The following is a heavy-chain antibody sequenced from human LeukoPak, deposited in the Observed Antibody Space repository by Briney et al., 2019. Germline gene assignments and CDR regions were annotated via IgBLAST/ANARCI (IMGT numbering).Heavy chain of an antibody. CDR3: AREELTGFGWFDP. CDR1: GGSISGGSYY. J-gene: IGHJ5*02. D-gene: IGHD3-16*01. Sequence: PSQTLSLTCTVSGGSISGGSYYWSWIRQPAGKGLEWIGRIYTSGSTNYNPSLKSRVTISVDTSKNQFSLKLSSVTAADTAVYYCAREELTGFGWFDPWGQGTLVTVSS. CDR2: IYTSGST. V-gene: IGHV4-61*02.